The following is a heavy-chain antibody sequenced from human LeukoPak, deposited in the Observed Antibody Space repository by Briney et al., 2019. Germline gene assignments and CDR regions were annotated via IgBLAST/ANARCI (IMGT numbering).Heavy chain of an antibody. D-gene: IGHD2-2*01. J-gene: IGHJ5*02. CDR2: INARGDT. CDR3: ARGQVPAARGYNWFDP. Sequence: SQTLSLTCAVYGWSFNDYYWNWIRQPPGKGLEWIGEINARGDTNYNPSLKSRVTISVDTSKKQFSLRLTSMIAADTALYYCARGQVPAARGYNWFDPWGQGTLVTVSS. CDR1: GWSFNDYY. V-gene: IGHV4-34*01.